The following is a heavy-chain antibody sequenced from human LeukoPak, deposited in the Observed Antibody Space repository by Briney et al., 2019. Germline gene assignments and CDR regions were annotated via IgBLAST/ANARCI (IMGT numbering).Heavy chain of an antibody. Sequence: PGGSLRLSCAASGFTLSSYEMNWVRQAPGEGLEWVSYISSSGSTIYYADSVKGRFTISRDNAKNSLYLQMNSLRAEDTAVYYCARKLRYFDWSYFDYWGQGTLVTVSS. CDR3: ARKLRYFDWSYFDY. CDR2: ISSSGSTI. J-gene: IGHJ4*02. D-gene: IGHD3-9*01. CDR1: GFTLSSYE. V-gene: IGHV3-48*03.